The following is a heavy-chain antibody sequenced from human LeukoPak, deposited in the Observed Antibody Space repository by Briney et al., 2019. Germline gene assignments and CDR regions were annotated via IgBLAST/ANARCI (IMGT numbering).Heavy chain of an antibody. CDR2: ISGSGGST. D-gene: IGHD2-2*01. CDR1: RFTFSSYA. V-gene: IGHV3-23*01. Sequence: GGSLRLSCAASRFTFSSYAMSWVRQAPGKGLEWVSAISGSGGSTYYADSVKGRFTISRDNSKNTLYLQMNSLRAEDTAVYYCAKDLPAAIHYYYGMDVWGQGTTVTVSS. CDR3: AKDLPAAIHYYYGMDV. J-gene: IGHJ6*02.